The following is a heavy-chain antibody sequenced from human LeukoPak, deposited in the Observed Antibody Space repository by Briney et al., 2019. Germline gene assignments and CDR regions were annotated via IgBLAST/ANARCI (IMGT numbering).Heavy chain of an antibody. Sequence: TSETLSLTCAVYGGSFSGYYWSWIRQPPGKGLEWIGEINHSGSTNYNPSLKSRVTISVDTSKNQFSLKLSSVTAADTAVYYCARGWALTGYYAYFDYWGQGTLVTVSS. CDR3: ARGWALTGYYAYFDY. V-gene: IGHV4-34*01. CDR2: INHSGST. J-gene: IGHJ4*02. D-gene: IGHD3-9*01. CDR1: GGSFSGYY.